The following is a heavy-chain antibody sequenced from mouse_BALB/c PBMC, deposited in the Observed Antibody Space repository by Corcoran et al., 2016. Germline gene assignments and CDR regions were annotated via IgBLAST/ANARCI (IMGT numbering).Heavy chain of an antibody. D-gene: IGHD1-1*01. CDR2: INPYNGGT. V-gene: IGHV1-18*01. Sequence: EVQLQESGPEMLKPGASMKISCKASGYSFTGYTLNWVKQSHGKNLEWIGLINPYNGGTSYNQQFKGKATLTVDKSSNTPYMELLSLTSEDSADYYCARRDYYGSSTDSNDYWGQGTSVTVSS. J-gene: IGHJ4*01. CDR3: ARRDYYGSSTDSNDY. CDR1: GYSFTGYT.